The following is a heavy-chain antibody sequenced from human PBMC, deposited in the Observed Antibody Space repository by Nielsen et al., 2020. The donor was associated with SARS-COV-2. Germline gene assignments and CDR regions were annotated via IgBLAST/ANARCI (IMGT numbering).Heavy chain of an antibody. D-gene: IGHD1-7*01. CDR1: GFTFSSLG. CDR2: ISHNGDLT. CDR3: AKRGGKTREWYFDL. Sequence: GESLKISCAASGFTFSSLGMFWVRQAPGKGPEWVTAISHNGDLTFYEDSVKGRFTISRDNSKNTLYLQMNSLRAEDAAVYYCAKRGGKTREWYFDLWGRGTPVTVSS. V-gene: IGHV3-30*18. J-gene: IGHJ2*01.